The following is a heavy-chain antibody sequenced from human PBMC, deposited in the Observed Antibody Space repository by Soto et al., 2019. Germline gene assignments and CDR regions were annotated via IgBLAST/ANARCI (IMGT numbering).Heavy chain of an antibody. CDR1: EYAFSSYA. V-gene: IGHV1-3*01. J-gene: IGHJ4*02. Sequence: VQLVQSGAEVKKPGASVRVSCKPSEYAFSSYAIHWVRQAPGQRLEWMGWINAGNGHTRYSQKFQGRVIITANKSAKTAYMQLDSLTSGDTAVYYCASPHDFWSNYFDYWGQGPLVTVSS. CDR3: ASPHDFWSNYFDY. CDR2: INAGNGHT. D-gene: IGHD3-3*01.